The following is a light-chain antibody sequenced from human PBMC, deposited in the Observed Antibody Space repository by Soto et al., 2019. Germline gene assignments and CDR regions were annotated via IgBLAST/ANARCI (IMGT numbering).Light chain of an antibody. V-gene: IGLV4-69*01. CDR3: QTWGTGFRV. J-gene: IGLJ3*02. CDR2: LNSDGSH. CDR1: SGHSSYT. Sequence: QPVLTQSPSASASLGASVKLTCTLSSGHSSYTIAWHQQQPEKDPRYLMKLNSDGSHRKGDGIPDRFSGSSSGAERYLTISSLQSEDEADYYCQTWGTGFRVFGGGTKVTVL.